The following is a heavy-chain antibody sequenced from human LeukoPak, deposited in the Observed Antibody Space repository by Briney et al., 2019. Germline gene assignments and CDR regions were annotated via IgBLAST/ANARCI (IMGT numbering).Heavy chain of an antibody. CDR1: GFPFSGYW. J-gene: IGHJ5*02. D-gene: IGHD5-12*01. Sequence: PGGSLRLSCAASGFPFSGYWMHWVRQAPGKGLVWVTRIDDDGAGTSYADSVKGRFTISRDNAKNTLYLQMNSLRVEDTAVYYCARSAGGYDSWGQGTLVTVSS. CDR2: IDDDGAGT. V-gene: IGHV3-74*01. CDR3: ARSAGGYDS.